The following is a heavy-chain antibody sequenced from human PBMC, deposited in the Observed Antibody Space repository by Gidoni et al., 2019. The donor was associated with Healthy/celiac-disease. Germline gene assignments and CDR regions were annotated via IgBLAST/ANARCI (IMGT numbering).Heavy chain of an antibody. CDR2: IRSKAYGGTI. CDR1: GFTFGDYP. CDR3: TRVGCSGGSCRLDY. Sequence: EVQLVESGGGLVQPGRSLRLSCTASGFTFGDYPMSWFRQAPGTVLEWVCFIRSKAYGGTIEYAASVKGRFTISRDDAKSIAYLQMNSLKTEDTAVYYCTRVGCSGGSCRLDYWGQGTLVTVSS. D-gene: IGHD2-15*01. J-gene: IGHJ4*02. V-gene: IGHV3-49*03.